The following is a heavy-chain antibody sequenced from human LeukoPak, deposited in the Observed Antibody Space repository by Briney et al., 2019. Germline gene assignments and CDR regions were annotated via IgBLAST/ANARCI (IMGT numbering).Heavy chain of an antibody. CDR3: AKDRDTHPSYFDY. Sequence: GGSLRLSCAASGFTVSSNYMSWVRQAPGRGLEWVSAISGSGGTPYYADSVKGRFTISRDNSKTTLYLQMNSLRAEDTAVYYCAKDRDTHPSYFDYWGQGTLVTVSS. CDR1: GFTVSSNY. J-gene: IGHJ4*02. D-gene: IGHD5-18*01. CDR2: ISGSGGTP. V-gene: IGHV3-23*01.